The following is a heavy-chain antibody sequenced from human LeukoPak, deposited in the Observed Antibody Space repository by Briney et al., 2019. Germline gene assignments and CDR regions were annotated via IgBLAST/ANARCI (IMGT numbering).Heavy chain of an antibody. CDR1: GYDFINYW. D-gene: IGHD6-19*01. Sequence: GESLKISCKGSGYDFINYWIAWVRQMPGEGLEWMGIIYPGDSDTRYSPSFQGQVTISADKSISTAYLQWSGLKASDTAIYYCARPEGYSSGWYYYDYWGQGALVTVSS. V-gene: IGHV5-51*01. CDR2: IYPGDSDT. J-gene: IGHJ4*02. CDR3: ARPEGYSSGWYYYDY.